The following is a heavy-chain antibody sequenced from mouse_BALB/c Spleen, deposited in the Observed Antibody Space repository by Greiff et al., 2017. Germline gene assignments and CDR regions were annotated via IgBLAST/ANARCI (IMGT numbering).Heavy chain of an antibody. Sequence: QVHVKQSGPGLVQPSQSLSITCTVSGFSLTSYGVHWVRQSPGKGLEWLGVIWSGGSTDYNAAFISRLSISKDNSKSQVFFKMNSLQANDTAIYYCARGGRASYAMDYWGQGTSVTVSS. CDR2: IWSGGST. D-gene: IGHD3-3*01. J-gene: IGHJ4*01. V-gene: IGHV2-2*02. CDR1: GFSLTSYG. CDR3: ARGGRASYAMDY.